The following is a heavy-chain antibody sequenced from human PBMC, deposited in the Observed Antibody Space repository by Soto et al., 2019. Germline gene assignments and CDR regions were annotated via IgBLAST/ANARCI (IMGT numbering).Heavy chain of an antibody. Sequence: QVQLVESGGGVVQPGRSLTLSCAASGFTFSSSVMHWVRQTPDKGLEWVAFISRDGSKAYYADSVKGRFTISRDNSKNTLYLEMNNLRVEDTAVYYFARDYECGTEFDLGYWRQGTLVTVAS. J-gene: IGHJ4*02. D-gene: IGHD1-26*01. CDR1: GFTFSSSV. V-gene: IGHV3-30-3*01. CDR3: ARDYECGTEFDLGY. CDR2: ISRDGSKA.